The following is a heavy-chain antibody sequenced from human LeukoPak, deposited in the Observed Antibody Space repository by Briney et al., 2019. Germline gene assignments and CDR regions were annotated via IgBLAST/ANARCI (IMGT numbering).Heavy chain of an antibody. CDR3: ARETPDSSGWD. V-gene: IGHV3-74*01. Sequence: PGGSLRLSCAASGLTFSSYWMHWVRQAPGKGLVWVSRINSDGSSTSYADSVKGRFTISRDNAKNTLYLQMNSLRAEDTAVYYCARETPDSSGWDWGQGTLVTVSS. CDR1: GLTFSSYW. D-gene: IGHD6-19*01. J-gene: IGHJ4*02. CDR2: INSDGSST.